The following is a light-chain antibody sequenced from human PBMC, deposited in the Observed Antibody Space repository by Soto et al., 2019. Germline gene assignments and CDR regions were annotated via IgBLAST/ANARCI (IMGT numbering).Light chain of an antibody. CDR2: GAS. Sequence: EVVMTQSPATLSVSPGERVTLSCRSSQSVADNLAWFQQKPGQGPRLLIYGASTRATGIPARFSGSGSGTEFTLTISSLQSEDFAVYYCQQYNNWPPATFGQGTRLEIK. CDR1: QSVADN. V-gene: IGKV3-15*01. J-gene: IGKJ5*01. CDR3: QQYNNWPPAT.